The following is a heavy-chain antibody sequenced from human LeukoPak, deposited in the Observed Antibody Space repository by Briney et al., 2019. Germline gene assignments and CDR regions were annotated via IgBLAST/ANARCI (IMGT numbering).Heavy chain of an antibody. CDR2: ISTSGNT. Sequence: SQTLSPTCTLSGASITSYYWNCIRQPAGERLEWIGRISTSGNTNYNPSLTSRVTMSVDTSRIQLSLRLSSVTAADTAVYYCASDQNWLIDYWGQGPLVTVSS. D-gene: IGHD1-1*01. CDR1: GASITSYY. V-gene: IGHV4-4*07. J-gene: IGHJ4*02. CDR3: ASDQNWLIDY.